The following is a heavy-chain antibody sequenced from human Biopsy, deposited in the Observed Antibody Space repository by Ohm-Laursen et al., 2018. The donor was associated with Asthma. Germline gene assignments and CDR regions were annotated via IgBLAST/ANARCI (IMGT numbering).Heavy chain of an antibody. CDR1: GRSIRRGGYS. Sequence: TLSLTCAVSGRSIRRGGYSWSWIRQPPGKGLEWIGHIYHSGSFHSNPSLKSRVTISVDRSENQFSRKLSSVTAADTAVYYCARVKDGYNFDYWGQGTLVTVSS. J-gene: IGHJ4*02. CDR2: IYHSGSF. V-gene: IGHV4-30-2*01. CDR3: ARVKDGYNFDY. D-gene: IGHD5-24*01.